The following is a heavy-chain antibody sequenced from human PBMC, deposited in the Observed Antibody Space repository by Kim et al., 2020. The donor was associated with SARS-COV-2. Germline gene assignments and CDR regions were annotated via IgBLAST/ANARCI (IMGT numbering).Heavy chain of an antibody. CDR1: GGSISSSSYY. CDR2: IYYSGST. D-gene: IGHD6-6*01. Sequence: SETLSLTCTVSGGSISSSSYYWGWIRQPPGKGLEWIGSIYYSGSTYYNPSLKSRVTISVDTSKNQFSLKLSSVTAADTAVYYCARDFRQLNGYYYYGMDVWGQGTTVTVSS. J-gene: IGHJ6*02. CDR3: ARDFRQLNGYYYYGMDV. V-gene: IGHV4-39*07.